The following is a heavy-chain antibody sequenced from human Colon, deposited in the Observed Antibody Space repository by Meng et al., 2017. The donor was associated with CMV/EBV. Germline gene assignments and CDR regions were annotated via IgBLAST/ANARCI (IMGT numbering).Heavy chain of an antibody. CDR3: ARGMDSNVLQQ. CDR1: GFTSTTKW. Sequence: GESLKISCAASGFTSTTKWMHWVRQVPGKGLVWVSRINSDGSNTNYADSVKGRFTISRDNGKNTLSLQMNSLRVEDMVVYYCARGMDSNVLQQWGQGTLVTVSS. CDR2: INSDGSNT. D-gene: IGHD4-11*01. J-gene: IGHJ1*01. V-gene: IGHV3-74*01.